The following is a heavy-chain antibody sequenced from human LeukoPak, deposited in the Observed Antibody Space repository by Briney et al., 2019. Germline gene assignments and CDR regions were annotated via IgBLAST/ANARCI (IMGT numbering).Heavy chain of an antibody. CDR1: GFTFDDYA. V-gene: IGHV3-9*01. CDR2: ISWNSGSI. Sequence: SLRLSCAASGFTFDDYAMHWVRQAPGKGLEWVSGISWNSGSIGYADSVKGRFTISRDNAKNSLYLQMNSLRAEDTAVYYCAKDLRYFDWLTKPSYYYYGMDVWGQGTTVTVSS. CDR3: AKDLRYFDWLTKPSYYYYGMDV. D-gene: IGHD3-9*01. J-gene: IGHJ6*02.